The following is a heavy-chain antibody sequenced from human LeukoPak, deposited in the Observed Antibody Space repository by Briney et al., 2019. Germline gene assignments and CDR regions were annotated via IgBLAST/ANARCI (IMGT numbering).Heavy chain of an antibody. J-gene: IGHJ4*02. D-gene: IGHD5-18*01. V-gene: IGHV4-39*01. CDR1: GASISSSDYY. Sequence: KASETLSLTCTVSGASISSSDYYWGWIRQPPGKGLEWIGTISYRESTYYNPSLKSRVTISVDTSKNQFSLKLRSVTAADTAVYYCARPGPGHSYGSLFDYWGQGTLVTVSP. CDR3: ARPGPGHSYGSLFDY. CDR2: ISYREST.